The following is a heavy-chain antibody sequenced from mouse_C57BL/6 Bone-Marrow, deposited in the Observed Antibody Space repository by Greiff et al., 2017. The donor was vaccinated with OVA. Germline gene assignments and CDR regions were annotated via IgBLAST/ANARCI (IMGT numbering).Heavy chain of an antibody. CDR3: ARRGIYDGYYDYFDY. CDR2: IYPGGGYT. V-gene: IGHV1-63*01. D-gene: IGHD2-3*01. Sequence: QVQLQQSGAELVRPGTSVKMSCKASGYTFTNYWIGWAKQRPGHGLEWIGDIYPGGGYTNYNEKFKGKATLTADKSSSTAYMQFSSLTSEDSAIYYCARRGIYDGYYDYFDYWGQGTTLTVSS. CDR1: GYTFTNYW. J-gene: IGHJ2*01.